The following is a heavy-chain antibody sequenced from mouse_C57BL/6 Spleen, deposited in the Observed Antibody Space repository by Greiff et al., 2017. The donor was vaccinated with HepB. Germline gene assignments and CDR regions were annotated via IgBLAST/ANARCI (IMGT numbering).Heavy chain of an antibody. V-gene: IGHV5-4*01. CDR1: GFTFSSYA. J-gene: IGHJ1*03. CDR3: ARRGNYYHWYFDV. Sequence: EVQRVESGGGLVKPGGSLKLSCAASGFTFSSYAMSWVRQTPEKRLEWVATISDGGSYTYYPDNVKGRFTISRDNAKNNLYLQMSHLKSEDTAMYYCARRGNYYHWYFDVWGTGTTVTVSS. CDR2: ISDGGSYT. D-gene: IGHD2-1*01.